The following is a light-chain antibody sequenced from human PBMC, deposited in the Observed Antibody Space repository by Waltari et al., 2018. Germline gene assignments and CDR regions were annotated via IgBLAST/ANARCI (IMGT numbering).Light chain of an antibody. CDR2: DVT. J-gene: IGLJ2*01. CDR3: SSFTSSTTGI. CDR1: SSDSGGYHY. V-gene: IGLV2-14*03. Sequence: SALTQPDPVSGSPGQSITISCSGISSDSGGYHYVSWYQQHPGEAPKVIIYDVTNRPSGVSNRFSGSKSGSSASLTISGLQPEDEADYYCSSFTSSTTGIFGGGTKLTVL.